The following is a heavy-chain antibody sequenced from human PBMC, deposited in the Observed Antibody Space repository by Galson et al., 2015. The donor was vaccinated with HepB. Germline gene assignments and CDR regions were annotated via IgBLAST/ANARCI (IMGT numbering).Heavy chain of an antibody. CDR3: ATRGEYSSSWYVGWFDP. J-gene: IGHJ5*02. CDR2: INHSGST. D-gene: IGHD6-13*01. Sequence: SETLSLTCAVYGGSFSGYYWSWIRQPPGKGLEWIGEINHSGSTNYNPSLKSRVTISVDTSKNQFSLKLSSVTAADTAVYYCATRGEYSSSWYVGWFDPWGQGTPVTVSS. CDR1: GGSFSGYY. V-gene: IGHV4-34*01.